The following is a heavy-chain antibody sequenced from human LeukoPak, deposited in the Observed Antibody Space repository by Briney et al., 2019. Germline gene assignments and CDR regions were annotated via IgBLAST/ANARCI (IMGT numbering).Heavy chain of an antibody. D-gene: IGHD2-8*01. CDR3: ARLGGSCTNGVCYYYYYYGMDV. CDR1: GGSISSSSYY. Sequence: PSETLSLTCTVSGGSISSSSYYWGWIRQPPGKGLEWIGSIYYSGNSYYNPSLKSRVTISVDTSKNQFSLKLSSVTAADTAVYYCARLGGSCTNGVCYYYYYYGMDVWGQGTMVTVSS. J-gene: IGHJ6*02. V-gene: IGHV4-39*01. CDR2: IYYSGNS.